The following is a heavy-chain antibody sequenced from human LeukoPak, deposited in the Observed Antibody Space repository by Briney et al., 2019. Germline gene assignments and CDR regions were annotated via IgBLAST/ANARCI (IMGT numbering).Heavy chain of an antibody. V-gene: IGHV3-21*01. CDR3: ARGSRYDSSGYYPYYFDY. CDR1: GFTFNNYA. Sequence: GGSLRLSCVASGFTFNNYAMTWVRQAPGKGLEWVSCISSRSSYIYYADSVKGRFTISRDNAKNSLYLQVSSLRAEDTAVYYCARGSRYDSSGYYPYYFDYWGQGALVTVSS. CDR2: ISSRSSYI. D-gene: IGHD3-22*01. J-gene: IGHJ4*02.